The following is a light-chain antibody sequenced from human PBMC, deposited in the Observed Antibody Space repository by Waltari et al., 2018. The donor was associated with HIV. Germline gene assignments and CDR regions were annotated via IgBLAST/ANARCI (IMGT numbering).Light chain of an antibody. CDR2: SKN. Sequence: QSVLTQPPSASGTPAQRVTISSSGHTSNLVGTSLSWYHQPPATGPKLPITSKNQRPSGVPDRFSGSKSGTSASLAISGLQSDDEADYYCAAWDDSLNDSYVFGPGTKVTVL. CDR1: TSNLVGTS. V-gene: IGLV1-44*01. CDR3: AAWDDSLNDSYV. J-gene: IGLJ1*01.